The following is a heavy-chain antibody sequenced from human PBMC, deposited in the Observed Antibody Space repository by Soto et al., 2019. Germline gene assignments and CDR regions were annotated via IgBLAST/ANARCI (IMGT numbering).Heavy chain of an antibody. J-gene: IGHJ4*02. V-gene: IGHV1-18*01. D-gene: IGHD3-22*01. CDR2: ISAYNGNT. CDR3: ARDKKIQYYYDSSGYCPFDY. Sequence: ASVKVSCKASGYTFTNFGISWVRQAPGQGLEWMGWISAYNGNTNYAQKLQGRVTMTTDTSTSTAYMELRSLRSDDTAVYYCARDKKIQYYYDSSGYCPFDYWGQGTLVTVS. CDR1: GYTFTNFG.